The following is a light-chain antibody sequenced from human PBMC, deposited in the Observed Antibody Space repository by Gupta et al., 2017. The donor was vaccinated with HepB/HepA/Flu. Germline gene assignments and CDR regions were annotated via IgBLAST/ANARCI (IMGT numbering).Light chain of an antibody. CDR1: QSVTSKY. J-gene: IGKJ2*01. V-gene: IGKV3-20*01. CDR3: QQYHSSPYT. Sequence: IVLTQSPDTLSLSPGESVTLSCRASQSVTSKYVAWYQQRRGLAPRLLIFAASRRATGISDRFTGGGSGTDFSLTINRLEPEDFAMYFCQQYHSSPYTFGQGTNVAMK. CDR2: AAS.